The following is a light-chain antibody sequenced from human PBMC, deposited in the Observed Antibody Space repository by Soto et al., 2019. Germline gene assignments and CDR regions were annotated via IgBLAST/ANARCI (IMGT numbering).Light chain of an antibody. CDR1: QGIRNY. CDR3: QKHDSARRIT. CDR2: AAS. V-gene: IGKV1-27*01. Sequence: PSPVSAQLEDIGTITRRARQGIRNYLAWYQQKPGKAPKLLIYAASTLQSGVPPPFSGSGCGTAFTPTISSLQPADVVTYYCQKHDSARRITFGQGTRLEIK. J-gene: IGKJ5*01.